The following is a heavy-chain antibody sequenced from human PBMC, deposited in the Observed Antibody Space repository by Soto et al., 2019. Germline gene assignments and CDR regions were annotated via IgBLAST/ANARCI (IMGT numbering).Heavy chain of an antibody. CDR3: ARDDSSGWYEDYYYGMDV. V-gene: IGHV3-21*01. J-gene: IGHJ6*02. Sequence: PGGSLRLSCAASGFTFSSYSINWVRQAPGKGLEWVSSISSSSSYIYYADSVKGRFTISRDNAKNSLYLQMNSLRAEDTAVYYCARDDSSGWYEDYYYGMDVWGQGTTVTVSS. D-gene: IGHD6-19*01. CDR1: GFTFSSYS. CDR2: ISSSSSYI.